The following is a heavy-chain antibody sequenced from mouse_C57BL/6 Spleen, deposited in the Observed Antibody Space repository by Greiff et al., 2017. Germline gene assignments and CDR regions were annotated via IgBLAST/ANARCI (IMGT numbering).Heavy chain of an antibody. CDR1: GYTFTSYW. CDR3: AIRGSSSWYFDV. CDR2: IHPSDSDT. J-gene: IGHJ1*03. D-gene: IGHD1-1*01. Sequence: QVQLQQPGAELVKPGASVKVACKASGYTFTSYWMHWVKQRPGQGLEWIGRIHPSDSDTNYNQKFKGKATLTVDKSSSTAYMQLRILTSEDSAVSYCAIRGSSSWYFDVWGTGTTVTVSS. V-gene: IGHV1-74*01.